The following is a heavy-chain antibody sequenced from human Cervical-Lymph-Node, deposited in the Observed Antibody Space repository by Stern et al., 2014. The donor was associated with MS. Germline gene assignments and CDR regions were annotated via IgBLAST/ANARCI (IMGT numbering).Heavy chain of an antibody. CDR2: ISRTGGTI. J-gene: IGHJ4*02. V-gene: IGHV3-48*02. CDR1: GFTFSTYS. Sequence: EVQLVESGGGLVQPGGSLRLSCRASGFTFSTYSMTWVRQAPGKGLEWVSYISRTGGTIYYADSVKGRFTISRDNAQNSLYLQMSSLRDEDTAVYYCTREDGYDDSGYFGPFDNWGQGTLVTVSS. CDR3: TREDGYDDSGYFGPFDN. D-gene: IGHD3-22*01.